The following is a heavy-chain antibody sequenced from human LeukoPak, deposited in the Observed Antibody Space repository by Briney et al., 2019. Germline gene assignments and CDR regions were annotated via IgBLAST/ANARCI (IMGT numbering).Heavy chain of an antibody. V-gene: IGHV3-30-3*01. J-gene: IGHJ4*02. Sequence: GGSLRLSCAASGFTVSSNYMSWVRQAPGKGLEWVAVISYDGSNKYYADSVKGRFTISRDNSKNTLYLQMNSLRAEDTAVYYCARDARLAHPTLYSSSWFDYWGQGTLVTVSS. CDR3: ARDARLAHPTLYSSSWFDY. CDR2: ISYDGSNK. D-gene: IGHD6-13*01. CDR1: GFTVSSNY.